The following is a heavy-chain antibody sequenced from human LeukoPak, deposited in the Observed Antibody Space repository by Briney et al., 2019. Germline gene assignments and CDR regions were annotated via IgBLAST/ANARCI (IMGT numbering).Heavy chain of an antibody. V-gene: IGHV3-21*01. CDR2: VSSSSVYI. D-gene: IGHD5-18*01. CDR3: ARDLYSYGSYYMDV. J-gene: IGHJ6*03. CDR1: GFTFSSYS. Sequence: KAGGSLRLSCAASGFTFSSYSMNWVRQAPGKGLEWVSSVSSSSVYIYYADSAEGRFTISRDNAKNSLYLQMNSLRAEDTAVYYCARDLYSYGSYYMDVWGKGTTVTVSS.